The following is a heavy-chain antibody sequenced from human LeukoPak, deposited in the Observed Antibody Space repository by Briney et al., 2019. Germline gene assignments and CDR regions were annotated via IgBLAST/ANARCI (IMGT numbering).Heavy chain of an antibody. D-gene: IGHD3-22*01. CDR2: IYPGDSDT. Sequence: GESLKISCKGSGYSFTSYWIGWVRQTPGKGLEWMGIIYPGDSDTRYSPSFQGQVTISADKSISTAYLQWSSLKASDTAMYYCARLGMWDSSGYYYPIDYWGQGTLVTVSS. CDR1: GYSFTSYW. V-gene: IGHV5-51*01. CDR3: ARLGMWDSSGYYYPIDY. J-gene: IGHJ4*02.